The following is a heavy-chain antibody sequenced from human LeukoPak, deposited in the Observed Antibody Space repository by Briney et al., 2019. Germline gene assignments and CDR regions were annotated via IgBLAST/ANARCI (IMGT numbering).Heavy chain of an antibody. CDR2: INSGGNT. J-gene: IGHJ6*02. Sequence: GDSLRLSCALCGLTVYRVYMTWVPRAPGRGLEWVSAINSGGNTYYADSVKGRFTISRDNPKNTLYLQMSSLGPEDTAVYYCARDPVLPNGLDVWGQGTTVTVS. V-gene: IGHV3-66*02. CDR1: GLTVYRVY. CDR3: ARDPVLPNGLDV. D-gene: IGHD4/OR15-4a*01.